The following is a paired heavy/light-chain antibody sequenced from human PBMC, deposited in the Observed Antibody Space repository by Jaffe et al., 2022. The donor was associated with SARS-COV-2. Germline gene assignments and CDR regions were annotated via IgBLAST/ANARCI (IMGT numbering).Heavy chain of an antibody. D-gene: IGHD6-13*01. Sequence: QVQLQESGPGLVKPSETLSLTCTVSGGSIYSYYWSWIRQPPGKALEWIGYIYYSGSTNYNPSLKSRVTISIDTSKNQFSLKLSSVTAADTAVYYCARVLTGYSSSWYLDHWGRGTLVTVSS. CDR2: IYYSGST. J-gene: IGHJ4*02. CDR3: ARVLTGYSSSWYLDH. CDR1: GGSIYSYY. V-gene: IGHV4-59*01.
Light chain of an antibody. CDR2: GVS. V-gene: IGKV3-20*01. J-gene: IGKJ1*01. CDR1: QSVSSNY. CDR3: QQYGTSPWT. Sequence: EIVLTQSPGTLSLSPGARATLSCRASQSVSSNYLAWYQQKPGQAPRLLIYGVSGRGTGIPDRFSGTGSETDFTLTISRLEPEDFAVYYCQQYGTSPWTFGQGTKVEIK.